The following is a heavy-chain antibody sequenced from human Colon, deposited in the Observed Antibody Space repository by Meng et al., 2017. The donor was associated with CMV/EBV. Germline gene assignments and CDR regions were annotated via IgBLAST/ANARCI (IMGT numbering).Heavy chain of an antibody. J-gene: IGHJ6*02. CDR2: ISAYNGNT. CDR1: GYTFTSYG. D-gene: IGHD2-2*01. Sequence: ASVKVSCKASGYTFTSYGISWVRQAPGQGLEWMGWISAYNGNTNYAQKLQGRVTMTTDTSTSTAYMELRSLRSDDTAVYYCARDSVYCSSTGCYADYYYGMDVWGQGTTVTVSS. CDR3: ARDSVYCSSTGCYADYYYGMDV. V-gene: IGHV1-18*01.